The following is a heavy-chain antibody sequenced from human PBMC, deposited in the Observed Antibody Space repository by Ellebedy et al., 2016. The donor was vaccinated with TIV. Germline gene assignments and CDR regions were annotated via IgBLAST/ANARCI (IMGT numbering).Heavy chain of an antibody. CDR2: IYHSGNT. Sequence: MPGGSLRLSCTVSGYSFSRGYYWGWIRQPPGKGLEWIGNIYHSGNTYYNPSLKNRVTLSVDTSKTQFSLKLSAVTAADTAVYYCAKDALITTIIGRGGWFDPWGQGTLGTVSS. CDR1: GYSFSRGYY. V-gene: IGHV4-38-2*02. J-gene: IGHJ5*02. D-gene: IGHD3-22*01. CDR3: AKDALITTIIGRGGWFDP.